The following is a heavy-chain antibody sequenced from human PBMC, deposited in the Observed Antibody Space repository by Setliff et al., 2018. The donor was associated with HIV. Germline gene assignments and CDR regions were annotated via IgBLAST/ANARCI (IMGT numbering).Heavy chain of an antibody. CDR2: IIPIFGTT. CDR1: GGTFSSHD. CDR3: VDSSGYYQRGETYEPGTTYYYYMDV. D-gene: IGHD3-22*01. Sequence: SVKVSCKASGGTFSSHDISWVRRAPGQGPEWMGAIIPIFGTTKYAQRFQGRVTITADKYTNIAYMELRGLRSEDTAVYYCVDSSGYYQRGETYEPGTTYYYYMDVWGKGTTVTV. V-gene: IGHV1-69*06. J-gene: IGHJ6*03.